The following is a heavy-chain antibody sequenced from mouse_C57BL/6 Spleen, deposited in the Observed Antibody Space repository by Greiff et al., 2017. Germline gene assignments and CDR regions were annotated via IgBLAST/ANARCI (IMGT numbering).Heavy chain of an antibody. J-gene: IGHJ4*01. CDR3: ARRGDYDRYYAMDY. D-gene: IGHD2-4*01. Sequence: VQLQQSGAELARPGASVKLSCKASGYTFTSYGISWVKQRTGQGLEWIGEIYPRSGTTYYNEKFKGKATLTADKSSSTAYMELRSLTSEDSAVYFCARRGDYDRYYAMDYWGQGTSVTVSS. CDR2: IYPRSGTT. CDR1: GYTFTSYG. V-gene: IGHV1-81*01.